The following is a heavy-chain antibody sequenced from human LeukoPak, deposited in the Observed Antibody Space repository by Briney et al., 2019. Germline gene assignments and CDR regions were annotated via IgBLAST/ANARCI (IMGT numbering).Heavy chain of an antibody. CDR1: GGSFSGYY. J-gene: IGHJ6*02. Sequence: SETLSLTCAVYGGSFSGYYWSWIRQSPGKGLEWIGEINHSGFTNSNPSLKGRVTMSADMSKNQFSLNVSSVTAADTAVYFCARSLGDVWGQGITVIVSS. CDR3: ARSLGDV. CDR2: INHSGFT. V-gene: IGHV4-34*01.